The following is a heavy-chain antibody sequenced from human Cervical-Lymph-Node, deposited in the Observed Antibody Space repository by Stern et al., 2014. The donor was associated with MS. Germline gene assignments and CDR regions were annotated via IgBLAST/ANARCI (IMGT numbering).Heavy chain of an antibody. V-gene: IGHV1-69*01. J-gene: IGHJ5*02. CDR2: IIPIFGTA. Sequence: DQLVESGAEVKKPGSSVKVSCKASGGTFSSYAISWVRQAPGQGLEWMGGIIPIFGTANYAQKFQGRVTITADESTSTAYMELSSLRSEDTAVYYCARDGEGYDRSENWFDPWGQGTLVTVSS. D-gene: IGHD5-12*01. CDR3: ARDGEGYDRSENWFDP. CDR1: GGTFSSYA.